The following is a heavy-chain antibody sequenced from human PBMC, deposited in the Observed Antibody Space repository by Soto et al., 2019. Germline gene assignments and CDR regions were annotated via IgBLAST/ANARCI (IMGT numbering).Heavy chain of an antibody. CDR2: IYYSGST. V-gene: IGHV4-30-4*01. J-gene: IGHJ4*02. CDR1: GGSISSGDYY. D-gene: IGHD3-16*02. CDR3: ASQLVKATYYDYVWWSYRPKNFDY. Sequence: QVQLQESGPGLVKPSQTLSLTCTVSGGSISSGDYYWGWIRQPPGKGLEWIGYIYYSGSTYYNPYLKSRVTISVDASKNQCSLKLSFVTAADTAVYYCASQLVKATYYDYVWWSYRPKNFDYWGQGTLVTVSS.